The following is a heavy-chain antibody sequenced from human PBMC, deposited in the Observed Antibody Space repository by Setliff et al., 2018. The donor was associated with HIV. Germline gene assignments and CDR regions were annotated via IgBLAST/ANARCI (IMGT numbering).Heavy chain of an antibody. CDR1: GYSFSNYW. CDR3: ARAAVGYCNDGSCYTTEFFQH. D-gene: IGHD2-15*01. Sequence: PGESLKISCKGFGYSFSNYWIGWVRQMSGKGLEWMGIVYPDDSDIRYSPSFQGQVTISVDKSISTAYLQWASLKTSDSAMYYCARAAVGYCNDGSCYTTEFFQHWGQSTLVTVSS. CDR2: VYPDDSDI. V-gene: IGHV5-51*01. J-gene: IGHJ1*01.